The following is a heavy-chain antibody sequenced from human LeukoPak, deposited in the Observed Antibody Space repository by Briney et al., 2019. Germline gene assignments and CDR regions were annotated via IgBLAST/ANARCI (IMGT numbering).Heavy chain of an antibody. V-gene: IGHV3-30*04. CDR1: GFTLSSYA. CDR3: ARDHLKADTAMVRFAFDY. Sequence: GGSLSLSCAASGFTLSSYAMQWVRQAPGRGVEGVAVISYDGSNKYYADSVKGRVTISRDNSKNTLYLQTNSLRAEDTAVYYCARDHLKADTAMVRFAFDYWGQGTLVTVSS. J-gene: IGHJ4*02. D-gene: IGHD5-18*01. CDR2: ISYDGSNK.